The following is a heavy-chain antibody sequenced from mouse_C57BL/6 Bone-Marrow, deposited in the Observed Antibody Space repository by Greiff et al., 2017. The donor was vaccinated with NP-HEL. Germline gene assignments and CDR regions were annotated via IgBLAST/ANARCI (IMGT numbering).Heavy chain of an antibody. V-gene: IGHV5-6*01. Sequence: EAKVVESGGDLVKPGGSLKLSCAASGFTFSSYGMSWVRQTPDKRLEWVATISSGGSYTYYPDSVKGRFTISRDNAKNTLYLQMSSLKSEDTAMYYCASITTVVNYWGQGTTLTVSS. CDR3: ASITTVVNY. CDR1: GFTFSSYG. D-gene: IGHD1-1*01. CDR2: ISSGGSYT. J-gene: IGHJ2*01.